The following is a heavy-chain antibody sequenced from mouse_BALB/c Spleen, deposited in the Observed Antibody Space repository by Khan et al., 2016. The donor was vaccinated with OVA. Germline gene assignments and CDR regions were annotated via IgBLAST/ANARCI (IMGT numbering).Heavy chain of an antibody. CDR3: ARRGDGYYGAMDY. J-gene: IGHJ4*01. Sequence: VQLKESGPGLVKPSQSLSLTCTVTGYSITSDYAWNWIRQFPGNKLEWMGYISYSGSTSYNPSLKSRISITRDTSKNTFFLQLNSVTTEDTATYYCARRGDGYYGAMDYWGQGTSVTVSS. V-gene: IGHV3-2*02. CDR1: GYSITSDYA. D-gene: IGHD2-3*01. CDR2: ISYSGST.